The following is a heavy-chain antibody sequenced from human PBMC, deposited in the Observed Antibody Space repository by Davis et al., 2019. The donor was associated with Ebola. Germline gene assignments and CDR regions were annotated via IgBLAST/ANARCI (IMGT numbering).Heavy chain of an antibody. J-gene: IGHJ3*02. CDR1: GFTFSSYA. V-gene: IGHV3-21*01. CDR2: ISSSSNYK. CDR3: ARGRRLLADAFHI. D-gene: IGHD2-8*02. Sequence: PGGSLRLSCAASGFTFSSYAMSWVRQAPGKGLEWVSTISSSSNYKYYAESVKGRFTISRDNANNSLTLQMNSLGAEDTAVYYCARGRRLLADAFHIWGQGTMVTVSS.